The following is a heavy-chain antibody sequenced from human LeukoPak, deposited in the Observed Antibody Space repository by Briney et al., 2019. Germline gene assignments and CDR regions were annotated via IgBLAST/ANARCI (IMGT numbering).Heavy chain of an antibody. J-gene: IGHJ4*02. V-gene: IGHV4-34*01. CDR3: ARGTGYSYGYFGY. Sequence: PSETLYLTCAVYGGSFSGYYWSGIRQPPGKGLEWIGEINHSGSTNYNPSLKSRVTISVDTSKNQFSLKLSSVTAADTAVYYCARGTGYSYGYFGYWGQGTLVTVSS. CDR2: INHSGST. CDR1: GGSFSGYY. D-gene: IGHD5-18*01.